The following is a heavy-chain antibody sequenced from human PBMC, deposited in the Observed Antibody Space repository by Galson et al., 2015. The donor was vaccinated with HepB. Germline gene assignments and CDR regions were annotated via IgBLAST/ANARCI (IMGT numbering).Heavy chain of an antibody. V-gene: IGHV1-69*13. J-gene: IGHJ4*02. Sequence: SVKVSCKASGGTFSSYAISWVRQAPGQGLEWMGGIIPIFGTANYAQKFQGRVTITADESTSTAYMELSSLRSEDTAVYYCARVSSGYSRSRYFDYWDQGTLVTVSS. D-gene: IGHD3-22*01. CDR3: ARVSSGYSRSRYFDY. CDR2: IIPIFGTA. CDR1: GGTFSSYA.